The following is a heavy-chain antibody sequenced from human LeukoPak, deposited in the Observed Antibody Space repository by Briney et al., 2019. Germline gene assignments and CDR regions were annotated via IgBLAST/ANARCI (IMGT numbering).Heavy chain of an antibody. Sequence: PGGSLRLSCAASGFPFSSYWMSWVRQAPGKGLEWVANIKEDGSERYYVDSVKGRFTISRDNSKKTLYLQMNSLRGEDAAVYYCAKHRSTTSCLDYWGQGTLVTVSS. CDR3: AKHRSTTSCLDY. CDR2: IKEDGSER. V-gene: IGHV3-7*01. J-gene: IGHJ4*02. CDR1: GFPFSSYW. D-gene: IGHD2-2*01.